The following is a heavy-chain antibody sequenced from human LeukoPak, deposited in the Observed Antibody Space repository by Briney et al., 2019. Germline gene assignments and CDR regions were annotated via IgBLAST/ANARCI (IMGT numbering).Heavy chain of an antibody. J-gene: IGHJ3*02. V-gene: IGHV3-7*01. Sequence: GGSLRLSCAASGFTFSPYWMSWVRQAPGEGLEWVATIKEDGSEEYYVDSVKGRFTISRDNAKNSLYLQMSSLRAEDTAVYYCARGFYEQQGTQGAFDIWGQGTMVTVSS. CDR1: GFTFSPYW. CDR3: ARGFYEQQGTQGAFDI. CDR2: IKEDGSEE. D-gene: IGHD6-13*01.